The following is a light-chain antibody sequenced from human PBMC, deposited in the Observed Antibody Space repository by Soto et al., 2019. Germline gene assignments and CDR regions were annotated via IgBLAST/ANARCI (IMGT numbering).Light chain of an antibody. CDR3: TSYTSSSSLVV. CDR2: EVN. V-gene: IGLV2-14*01. CDR1: RSDVGGYNY. J-gene: IGLJ2*01. Sequence: QSALTQPASVSGSPGQSITISCTGTRSDVGGYNYVAWFQQHPGKAPKLMIYEVNYRPSGVSNRFSGSKSGNTASLTISGLQAEDEADYYCTSYTSSSSLVVFGGGTKLTVL.